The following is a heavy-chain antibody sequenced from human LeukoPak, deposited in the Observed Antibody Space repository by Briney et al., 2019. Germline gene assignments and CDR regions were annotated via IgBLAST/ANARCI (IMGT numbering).Heavy chain of an antibody. Sequence: ASVKVSCKASGYTLSGYYIHWVRQAPGQGLEWMGWINPNSGGTNYAQKFQGRVTMTRATSISTAYMELSRLRSDDTAVYYCATVGFRDNVDYWGQGTLVTVSS. V-gene: IGHV1-2*02. J-gene: IGHJ4*02. CDR2: INPNSGGT. CDR3: ATVGFRDNVDY. D-gene: IGHD3-10*01. CDR1: GYTLSGYY.